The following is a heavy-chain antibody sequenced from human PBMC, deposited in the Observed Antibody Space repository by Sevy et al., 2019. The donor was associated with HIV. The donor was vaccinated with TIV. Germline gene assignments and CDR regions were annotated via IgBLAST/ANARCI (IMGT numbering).Heavy chain of an antibody. CDR3: ASHAKFAYGSLLDY. V-gene: IGHV1-2*02. CDR2: INPNSGAT. J-gene: IGHJ4*02. Sequence: ASVKVSCKASGYTFTDYYMHWVRQAPGQGLEWMGWINPNSGATAYAPTLQGRVTVTRDTSMSTAYMELTRLGSDDTAVYYCASHAKFAYGSLLDYWGQGTLVTVSS. CDR1: GYTFTDYY. D-gene: IGHD3-10*01.